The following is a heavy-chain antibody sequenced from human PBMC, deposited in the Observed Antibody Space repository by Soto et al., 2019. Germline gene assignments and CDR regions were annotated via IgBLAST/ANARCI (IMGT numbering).Heavy chain of an antibody. CDR3: ARWKSTGWYSIYY. D-gene: IGHD6-19*01. Sequence: QVQLVQSGGEVTKTGASVKVSCKASGYSFTSYDITWVRQAPGQGLEWMGWISGYNGNTNYAQKFQGRVTMTTDTSTNTAYMELMSLRSDDTAVYYCARWKSTGWYSIYYWGQGTLVTVSS. CDR2: ISGYNGNT. V-gene: IGHV1-18*04. CDR1: GYSFTSYD. J-gene: IGHJ4*02.